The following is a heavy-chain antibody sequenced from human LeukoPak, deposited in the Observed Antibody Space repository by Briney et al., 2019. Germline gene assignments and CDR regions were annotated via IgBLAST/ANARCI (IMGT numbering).Heavy chain of an antibody. CDR1: GGAFSGYY. Sequence: PSETLSLTCAVYGGAFSGYYWSWVRQSPGRGLEWIGEINPTGSTNYNPSLKSRVTISVDTSKNQFSLKLSSVTAADTAVYYCARGRRRTSITMIQTTAAAFDIWGQGTMVTVSS. V-gene: IGHV4-34*01. CDR3: ARGRRRTSITMIQTTAAAFDI. CDR2: INPTGST. D-gene: IGHD3-22*01. J-gene: IGHJ3*02.